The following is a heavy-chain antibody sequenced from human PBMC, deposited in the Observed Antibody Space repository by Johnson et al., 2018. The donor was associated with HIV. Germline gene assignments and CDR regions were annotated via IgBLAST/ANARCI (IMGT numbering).Heavy chain of an antibody. Sequence: QVQLVESGGGVVQPGGSLRLSCAASGFTFSSYGMHWVRQAPGKGLEWVTFIRYDGSNKYFAEFVKGRFTISRDNSKNTFYLQMNSLRTEDTALYYCARDRTSYGWIHDAFDIWGQGTMVTVSS. CDR3: ARDRTSYGWIHDAFDI. D-gene: IGHD3-16*01. CDR2: IRYDGSNK. CDR1: GFTFSSYG. J-gene: IGHJ3*02. V-gene: IGHV3-30*02.